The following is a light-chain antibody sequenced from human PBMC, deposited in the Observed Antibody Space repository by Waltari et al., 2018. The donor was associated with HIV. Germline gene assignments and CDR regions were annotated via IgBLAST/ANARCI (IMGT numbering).Light chain of an antibody. CDR3: QQYYSFPLT. CDR1: QGVSNF. V-gene: IGKV1-8*01. Sequence: AIQMTQSPPSLSASTGDRVTITCRASQGVSNFLAWYQQKPGEAPKLLISAASTLQRKVPSRFSGSGSDTDFSLTISCLQSEDFATYYCQQYYSFPLTFGGGTRVEVK. CDR2: AAS. J-gene: IGKJ4*01.